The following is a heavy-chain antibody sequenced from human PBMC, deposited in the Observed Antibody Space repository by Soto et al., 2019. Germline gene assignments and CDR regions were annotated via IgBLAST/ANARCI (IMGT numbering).Heavy chain of an antibody. Sequence: PGGSLRLSCAASGFTFSSYGMHWVRQAPGKGLEWVAVISYDGSNKYYADSVKGRFTISRDNSKNTLYLQMNSLRAEDTAVYYCAKDHYYDFWSGSWFDPWGQGTLVTVSS. J-gene: IGHJ5*02. CDR3: AKDHYYDFWSGSWFDP. CDR2: ISYDGSNK. CDR1: GFTFSSYG. V-gene: IGHV3-30*18. D-gene: IGHD3-3*01.